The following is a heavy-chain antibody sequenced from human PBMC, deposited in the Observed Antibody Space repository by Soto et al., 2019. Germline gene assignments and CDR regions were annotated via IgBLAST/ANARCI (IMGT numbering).Heavy chain of an antibody. CDR1: GYAFTTYA. CDR3: EREYCTSTSCYSFFAP. J-gene: IGHJ5*02. CDR2: INPGNTNT. D-gene: IGHD2-2*01. V-gene: IGHV1-3*01. Sequence: QVQFVQSGAEVKKPGASVKVSCKASGYAFTTYAVHWVRQAPGQRPEWMGWINPGNTNTKYSQKFQGRFTMTRDTSASTAYMELSSLTSADTAVYYCEREYCTSTSCYSFFAPWGQGTLVTVSS.